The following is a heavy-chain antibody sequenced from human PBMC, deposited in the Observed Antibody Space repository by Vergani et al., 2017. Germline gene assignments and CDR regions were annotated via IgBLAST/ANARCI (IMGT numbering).Heavy chain of an antibody. Sequence: EVQLVESGGGLVQPGRSLRLSCAASGFTFDDYAMHWVRQAPGKGLEWVSGISWNSGSIGYADSVKGRFTISRDNAKNSLYLQMNSLRAEDTAVYYCANGAGKSPFDPWGQGTLVTVSS. J-gene: IGHJ5*02. D-gene: IGHD1-14*01. V-gene: IGHV3-9*01. CDR3: ANGAGKSPFDP. CDR1: GFTFDDYA. CDR2: ISWNSGSI.